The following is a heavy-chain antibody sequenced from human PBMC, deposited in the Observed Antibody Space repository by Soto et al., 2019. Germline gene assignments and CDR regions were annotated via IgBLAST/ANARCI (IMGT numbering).Heavy chain of an antibody. D-gene: IGHD5-18*01. V-gene: IGHV5-51*01. J-gene: IGHJ6*02. CDR2: IYPDDSDT. Sequence: GESLKISCKGSGYNFYGYWIGWVRQMPGKGLEWMGIIYPDDSDTRYSPSFQGQVTISADKSISTAYLQWSSLKASDTAMYYCARHYSYGYYYYGMDVWGQGTTVTVSS. CDR1: GYNFYGYW. CDR3: ARHYSYGYYYYGMDV.